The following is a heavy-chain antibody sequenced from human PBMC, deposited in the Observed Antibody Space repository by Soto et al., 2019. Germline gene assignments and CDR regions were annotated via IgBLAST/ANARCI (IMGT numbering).Heavy chain of an antibody. J-gene: IGHJ4*02. CDR3: ARDRMYYDSSGYYDY. D-gene: IGHD3-22*01. V-gene: IGHV3-33*01. CDR2: IWYDGSNK. Sequence: QVQLVESGGGVVQPGRSLRLSCAASGFTFSSYGMHWVRQAPGKGLEWMAVIWYDGSNKYYADSVKGRFTISRDNSKNTLYLQMNSLRAEDTAVYYCARDRMYYDSSGYYDYWGQGTLVTVSS. CDR1: GFTFSSYG.